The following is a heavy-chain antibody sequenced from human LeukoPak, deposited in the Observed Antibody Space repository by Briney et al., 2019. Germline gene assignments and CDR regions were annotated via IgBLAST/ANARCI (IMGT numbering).Heavy chain of an antibody. D-gene: IGHD3-10*01. CDR1: GFTFSSFA. V-gene: IGHV3-23*01. Sequence: GGSLRLSCAASGFTFSSFAMHWVRQAPGKGLERVSGISGRAGSAYYADSVKGRFTISRDNSKNTLFLQMNTLRAEDTAVYFCAKAPNFASGNYYAFDCWGQGTLVTVSS. J-gene: IGHJ4*02. CDR3: AKAPNFASGNYYAFDC. CDR2: ISGRAGSA.